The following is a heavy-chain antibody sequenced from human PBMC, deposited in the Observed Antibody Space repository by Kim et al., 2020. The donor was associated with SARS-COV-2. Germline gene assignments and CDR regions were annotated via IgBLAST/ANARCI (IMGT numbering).Heavy chain of an antibody. J-gene: IGHJ6*02. Sequence: GGSLRLSCAASGFTFSNSAMSWVRQAPGKGLEWVSTIGTNTYYADSVKGRFAISRDNSKNTLYLQMNSLRAEDTAVYFCARISHMDVWGQGTTVTVSS. CDR1: GFTFSNSA. V-gene: IGHV3-23*01. CDR2: IGTNT. CDR3: ARISHMDV.